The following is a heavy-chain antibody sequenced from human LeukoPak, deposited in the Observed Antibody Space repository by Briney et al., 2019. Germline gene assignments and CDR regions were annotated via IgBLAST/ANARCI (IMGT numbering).Heavy chain of an antibody. V-gene: IGHV1-2*02. Sequence: ASVTVSCKASGYTFTGYYMHWVRQAPGQGLEWMGWINPNSGGTNYAQKFQGRVTMTRDTSTSTAYMELSRLRSDDTAVYYCARDPYGYYFDYWGQGTLVTVSS. J-gene: IGHJ4*02. CDR1: GYTFTGYY. CDR3: ARDPYGYYFDY. CDR2: INPNSGGT. D-gene: IGHD4-17*01.